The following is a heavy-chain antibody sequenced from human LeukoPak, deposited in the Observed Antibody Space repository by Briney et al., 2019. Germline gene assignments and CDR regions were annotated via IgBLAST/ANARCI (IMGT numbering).Heavy chain of an antibody. J-gene: IGHJ4*02. Sequence: LAGGSLRLSCAASGFTFSSYAMSWVRQAPGKGLEWVSGISGSGGSTYYADSVKGRFTISRDNSKNTLYLQMTSLRAEDTAVYYCAKDQVWIVVGSFDYWGQGTLVTVSS. CDR3: AKDQVWIVVGSFDY. D-gene: IGHD3-22*01. CDR2: ISGSGGST. V-gene: IGHV3-23*01. CDR1: GFTFSSYA.